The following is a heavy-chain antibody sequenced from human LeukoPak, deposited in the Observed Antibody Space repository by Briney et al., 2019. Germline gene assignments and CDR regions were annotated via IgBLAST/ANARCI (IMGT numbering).Heavy chain of an antibody. CDR2: ISGSGGGT. D-gene: IGHD4-17*01. V-gene: IGHV3-23*01. Sequence: GGSLRLSCEGSGFTFSRYAMMWVRQAPGKGLERVSAISGSGGGTQYADSVKGRFTISRDNSRNTLYLQMSSLRAEDTAVYYCARDPNDDYIGAFEFWGQGTMVTVSS. J-gene: IGHJ3*01. CDR3: ARDPNDDYIGAFEF. CDR1: GFTFSRYA.